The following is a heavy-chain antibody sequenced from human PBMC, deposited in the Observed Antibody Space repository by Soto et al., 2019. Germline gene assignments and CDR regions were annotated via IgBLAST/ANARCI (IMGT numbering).Heavy chain of an antibody. CDR3: AKDIFTGYYGMDV. CDR1: GFTFDDYA. Sequence: VGSLILSCAASGFTFDDYAMHWVRQAPGKGLEWVSLISWDGGSTYYADSVEGRFTISRDNSKNSLYLQMNSLRAEDTALYYCAKDIFTGYYGMDVWGQGTTVTVSS. CDR2: ISWDGGST. V-gene: IGHV3-43D*04. J-gene: IGHJ6*02.